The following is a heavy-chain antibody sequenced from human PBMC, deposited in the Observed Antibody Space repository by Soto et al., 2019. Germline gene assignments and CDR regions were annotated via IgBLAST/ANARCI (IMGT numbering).Heavy chain of an antibody. CDR2: IYPDDSDT. V-gene: IGHV5-51*01. CDR1: GYSFPNYW. Sequence: EVKLVQSGTEGKKPGESLQISCKASGYSFPNYWIAWARQMPGKGLEWMGIIYPDDSDTRYSPSFQGQVTISADKSITAAYLQWSSLKASDSAIYYCARQGGTGWQRYYGMDVWGQGTTVTVSS. J-gene: IGHJ6*02. CDR3: ARQGGTGWQRYYGMDV. D-gene: IGHD6-19*01.